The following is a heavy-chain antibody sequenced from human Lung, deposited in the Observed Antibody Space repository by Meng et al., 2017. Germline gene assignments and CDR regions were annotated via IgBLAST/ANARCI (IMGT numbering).Heavy chain of an antibody. V-gene: IGHV4-34*01. CDR3: ARGPTTMAHDFDY. CDR1: GGSFSDYY. CDR2: INHSGST. J-gene: IGHJ4*02. D-gene: IGHD4-11*01. Sequence: VQLAQWGDGLLKPSETLSLACVVSGGSFSDYYRSWIRQPPGKGLEWIGEINHSGSTNYNTSLESRATISVDTSQNNLSLKLSSVTAADSAVYYCARGPTTMAHDFDYWGQGTLVTVSS.